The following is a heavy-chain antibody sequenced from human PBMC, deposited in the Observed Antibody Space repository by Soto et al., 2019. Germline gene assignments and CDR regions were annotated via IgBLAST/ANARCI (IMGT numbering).Heavy chain of an antibody. J-gene: IGHJ6*02. D-gene: IGHD1-26*01. CDR1: GFTFSSYA. CDR3: AKGYSGRYYYYYGMDV. CDR2: ISGSGCST. V-gene: IGHV3-23*01. Sequence: GSLRLSCAASGFTFSSYAMSWARQAPGKGLEWVSAISGSGCSTYYADSVKGRFTISRDNSKNTLYLQMNSLRAEDTAVYYCAKGYSGRYYYYYGMDVWGQGTTVTVSS.